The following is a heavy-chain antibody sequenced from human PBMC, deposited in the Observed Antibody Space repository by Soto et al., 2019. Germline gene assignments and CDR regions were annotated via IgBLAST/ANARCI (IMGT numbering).Heavy chain of an antibody. Sequence: VASVKVSCKTSGYTFSNYGITWVRQAPGQPLEWLGWISLYSDGTNYAQKFQGRVSMTTDTSTTTAYMGLRSLRSDDTAVYYCARVVPGAEAWFGPWGQGTLVTVSS. CDR3: ARVVPGAEAWFGP. D-gene: IGHD2-2*01. CDR1: GYTFSNYG. J-gene: IGHJ5*02. V-gene: IGHV1-18*01. CDR2: ISLYSDGT.